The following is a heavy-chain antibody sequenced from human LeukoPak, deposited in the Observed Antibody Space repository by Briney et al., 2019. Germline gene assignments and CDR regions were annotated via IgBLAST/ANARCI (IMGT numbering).Heavy chain of an antibody. CDR3: VKGFPHYYDSSGFGAFDV. V-gene: IGHV3-64D*09. Sequence: GGSLRLSCSASGFTFSFYAMGWVRQAPGKGLEYVSAISSNGGNTYYADSLKGRFTISRDNSKNTLYLQMNSLRADDTAVYYCVKGFPHYYDSSGFGAFDVSGQGTIVTVSS. D-gene: IGHD3-22*01. J-gene: IGHJ3*01. CDR1: GFTFSFYA. CDR2: ISSNGGNT.